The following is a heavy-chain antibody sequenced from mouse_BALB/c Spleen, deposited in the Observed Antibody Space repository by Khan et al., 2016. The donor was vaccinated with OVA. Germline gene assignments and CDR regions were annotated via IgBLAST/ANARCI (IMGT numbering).Heavy chain of an antibody. CDR2: VSTGGSYT. CDR3: TRLAYYYGSEGFAY. V-gene: IGHV5-6*01. D-gene: IGHD1-1*01. CDR1: GFTFSTYG. J-gene: IGHJ3*01. Sequence: EVGLVESGGDLVKPGGSLKLSCAASGFTFSTYGMSWVRQTPDKRLEWVATVSTGGSYTYYPDSVKGRFTISRDNAKNTLYLQMSGLKSEDTAMFYCTRLAYYYGSEGFAYWGQGTLVTVSA.